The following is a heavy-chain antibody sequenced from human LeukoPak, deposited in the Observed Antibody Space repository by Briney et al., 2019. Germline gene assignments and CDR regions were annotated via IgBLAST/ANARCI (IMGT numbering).Heavy chain of an antibody. Sequence: GGSLRLSCAASGFTFSSYAMSWVRRAPGKGLEWVSAISGSGGSTYYADSVKGRFTISRDNSKNTLYLQMNSLRAEDTAVYYCAKNIVVVVAATETFDYWGQGTLVTVSS. CDR3: AKNIVVVVAATETFDY. D-gene: IGHD2-15*01. V-gene: IGHV3-23*01. J-gene: IGHJ4*02. CDR2: ISGSGGST. CDR1: GFTFSSYA.